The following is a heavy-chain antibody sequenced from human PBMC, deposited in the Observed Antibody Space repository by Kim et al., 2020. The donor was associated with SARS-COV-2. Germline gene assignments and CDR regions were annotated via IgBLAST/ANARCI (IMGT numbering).Heavy chain of an antibody. CDR2: T. D-gene: IGHD4-17*01. J-gene: IGHJ4*02. V-gene: IGHV4-59*08. CDR3: ARHHPLRSADY. Sequence: TNYNPSLKGRVTISVDTSKNQFSLKLSSVTAADTAVYYCARHHPLRSADYWGQGTLVTVSS.